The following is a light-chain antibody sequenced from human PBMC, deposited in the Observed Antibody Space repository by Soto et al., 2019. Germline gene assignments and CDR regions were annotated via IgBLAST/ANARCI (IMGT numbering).Light chain of an antibody. Sequence: QSVLTQPRSVSAAPGQKVTISCSGSSSNIEHKYVSWYQQVPGTAPKLLIYENDKRPSEIPDRFSGSKSGTSATLGITGLQTGDEADYYCETWDLSLSAAVFGGGTKLTVL. V-gene: IGLV1-51*02. CDR2: END. J-gene: IGLJ3*02. CDR1: SSNIEHKY. CDR3: ETWDLSLSAAV.